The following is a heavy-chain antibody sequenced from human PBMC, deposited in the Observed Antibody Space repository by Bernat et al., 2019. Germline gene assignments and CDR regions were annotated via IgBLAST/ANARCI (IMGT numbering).Heavy chain of an antibody. J-gene: IGHJ4*02. D-gene: IGHD3-22*01. Sequence: QLQLQESGPGLVKPSETLSLTCTVSGGSISSSSYYWGWIRQPPGKGLEWIGSIYYSGSTYYNPSLKSRVTISVETSKNQFSLKMGAVTAADTAVYYCARPHSSGFINDYWGQGTLVTVSS. CDR1: GGSISSSSYY. CDR2: IYYSGST. V-gene: IGHV4-39*01. CDR3: ARPHSSGFINDY.